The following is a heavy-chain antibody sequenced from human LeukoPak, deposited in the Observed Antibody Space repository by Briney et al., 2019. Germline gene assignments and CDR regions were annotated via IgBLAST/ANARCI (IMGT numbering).Heavy chain of an antibody. CDR1: GGSISSGSYY. CDR2: IYFSGST. V-gene: IGHV4-39*01. D-gene: IGHD3-10*01. CDR3: ARSYGSGSYYTLFDP. J-gene: IGHJ5*02. Sequence: PSETLSLTCTVSGGSISSGSYYWGWIRQPPGKGLEWIGSIYFSGSTYYNPSLKSRVTISVDTSKNQFSLKLNSVTAADTAVYYCARSYGSGSYYTLFDPWGQGTLVTVSS.